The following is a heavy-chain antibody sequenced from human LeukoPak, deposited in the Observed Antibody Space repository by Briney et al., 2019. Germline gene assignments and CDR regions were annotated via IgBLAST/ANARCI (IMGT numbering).Heavy chain of an antibody. CDR3: ARGRGGVFTYYYDSSGLFDY. J-gene: IGHJ4*02. V-gene: IGHV4-34*01. CDR2: INHSGST. Sequence: PSETLSLTCAVYGGSFSGYYWSWIRQPPGKGLEWIGEINHSGSTNYNPSLKSRVTISVDTSKNQFSPKLSSVTAADTAVYCCARGRGGVFTYYYDSSGLFDYWGQGTLVTVSS. D-gene: IGHD3-22*01. CDR1: GGSFSGYY.